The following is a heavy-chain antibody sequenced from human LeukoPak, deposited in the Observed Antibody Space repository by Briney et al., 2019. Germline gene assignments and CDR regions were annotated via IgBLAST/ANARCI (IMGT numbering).Heavy chain of an antibody. J-gene: IGHJ4*02. CDR1: GFTFSSYG. D-gene: IGHD6-19*01. Sequence: GGSLRLSCAASGFTFSSYGMHWVRQAPGKGLEWVAIIWYDGSNKYYADSVKGRFTISRDNSKSTLYLQMNSLRAEDTAVYYCAKQHTSGWYVLDYWGQGTLVTVSS. V-gene: IGHV3-33*06. CDR3: AKQHTSGWYVLDY. CDR2: IWYDGSNK.